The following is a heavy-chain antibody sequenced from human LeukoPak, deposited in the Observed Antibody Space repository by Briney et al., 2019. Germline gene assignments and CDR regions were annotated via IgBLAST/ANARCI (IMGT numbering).Heavy chain of an antibody. Sequence: GGSLRLSCAASGFSFNNHWISWVRQAPGEGLEWVANVKPDGTEKYYVDSVKGRFTLSRDNAKNTLYLQMSSLRADDTAVFYCAREIGPGTGSGDAFDIWGQGTMVTVSS. CDR1: GFSFNNHW. CDR2: VKPDGTEK. J-gene: IGHJ3*02. CDR3: AREIGPGTGSGDAFDI. V-gene: IGHV3-7*01. D-gene: IGHD3-10*01.